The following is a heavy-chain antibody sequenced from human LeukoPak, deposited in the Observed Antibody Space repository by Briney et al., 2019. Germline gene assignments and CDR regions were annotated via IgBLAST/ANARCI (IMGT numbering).Heavy chain of an antibody. CDR3: ARGPYYDSGMD. V-gene: IGHV4-38-2*01. J-gene: IGHJ4*02. CDR1: GYSISSGYY. Sequence: SETLSLTCAVSGYSISSGYYWGWIRQPPGKGLEWIGSIYHSGSTNYNPSLKSRVTISVDTSKNQFSLKLSSVTAADTPVYYCARGPYYDSGMDWGQGTLVTVSS. D-gene: IGHD3-22*01. CDR2: IYHSGST.